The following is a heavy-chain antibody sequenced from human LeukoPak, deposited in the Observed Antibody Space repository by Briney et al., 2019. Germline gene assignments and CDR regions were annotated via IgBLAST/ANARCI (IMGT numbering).Heavy chain of an antibody. CDR1: GFTFSSYG. CDR3: AKLDFYCSSTSCQFDY. V-gene: IGHV3-30*02. D-gene: IGHD2-2*01. Sequence: GGSLRLSCAASGFTFSSYGMHWVCQAPGKGLEWVAVIRYDGSNKYYADSVKGRFTISRDNSKNTLYLQMNSLRAEDTAVYYCAKLDFYCSSTSCQFDYWGQGTLVTVSS. CDR2: IRYDGSNK. J-gene: IGHJ4*02.